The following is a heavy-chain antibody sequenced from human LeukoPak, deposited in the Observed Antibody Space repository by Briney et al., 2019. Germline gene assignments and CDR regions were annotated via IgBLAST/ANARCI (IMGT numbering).Heavy chain of an antibody. CDR2: ISYSGYT. D-gene: IGHD1-1*01. V-gene: IGHV4-39*07. CDR1: GGAISSSTYY. CDR3: ARGENWNYFCY. J-gene: IGHJ4*02. Sequence: SETLSLTCTVSGGAISSSTYYWAWIRQPPGKGLEWIGSISYSGYTYYNPSLRSRVTISVDTSKNQFSLRLSSVTAADTAVYYCARGENWNYFCYWGQGTLVTVSS.